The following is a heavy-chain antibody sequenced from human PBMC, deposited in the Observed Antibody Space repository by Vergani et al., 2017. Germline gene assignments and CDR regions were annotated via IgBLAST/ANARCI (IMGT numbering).Heavy chain of an antibody. CDR2: IIPIFGTA. CDR3: AITGYSSSWYIDY. D-gene: IGHD6-13*01. V-gene: IGHV1-69*06. J-gene: IGHJ4*02. CDR1: GGTFSSYA. Sequence: QVQLVQSGAEVKKPGSSVKVSCKASGGTFSSYAISWVRQAPGQGLEWMGGIIPIFGTANYAQKFQGRVTSTADKSTSTAYIELSSLRSEDTSVYYCAITGYSSSWYIDYWGQGTLVTVSS.